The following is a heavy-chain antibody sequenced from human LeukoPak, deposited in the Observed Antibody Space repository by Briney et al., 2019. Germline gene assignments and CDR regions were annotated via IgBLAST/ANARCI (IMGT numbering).Heavy chain of an antibody. J-gene: IGHJ4*02. CDR1: GFTFTNVG. Sequence: TGGSLRLSCAASGFTFTNVGMRGGRQAPGRGGEGGSGVSGGGGSTVYADSVKGRFTISRDNSKNTVYLQMNSLRAEDTAIYYCAKEKNSGYSYHFDYWGQGTLVTVSS. V-gene: IGHV3-23*01. CDR2: VSGGGGST. D-gene: IGHD3-22*01. CDR3: AKEKNSGYSYHFDY.